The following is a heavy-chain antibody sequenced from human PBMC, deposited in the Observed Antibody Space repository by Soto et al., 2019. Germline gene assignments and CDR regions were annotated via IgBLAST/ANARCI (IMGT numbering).Heavy chain of an antibody. J-gene: IGHJ3*02. CDR3: ARDQVPGLDAFDI. CDR2: ISRSAGNT. CDR1: GFTFSSYS. Sequence: LRLSCAASGFTFSSYSMNWVRQAPGKGLEWVSSISRSAGNTYYADSVKGRFTISRDSAKNSMYLQMNSLRAEDTAVYYCARDQVPGLDAFDIWGQGTMVTVSS. V-gene: IGHV3-21*01.